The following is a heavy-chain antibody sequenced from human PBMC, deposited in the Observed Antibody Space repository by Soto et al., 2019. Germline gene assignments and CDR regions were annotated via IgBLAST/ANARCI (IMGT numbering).Heavy chain of an antibody. Sequence: GGSLRLSCAASGFTFSDHYMDWVRQAPGKGLEWVGRTRNKANSYTTEYAASVKGRFTISRDDSKNSLYLQMNSLKTEDTALYYCVSVSRSYYYDYWGQGTLVTVSS. V-gene: IGHV3-72*01. CDR2: TRNKANSYTT. CDR1: GFTFSDHY. CDR3: VSVSRSYYYDY. D-gene: IGHD3-10*01. J-gene: IGHJ4*02.